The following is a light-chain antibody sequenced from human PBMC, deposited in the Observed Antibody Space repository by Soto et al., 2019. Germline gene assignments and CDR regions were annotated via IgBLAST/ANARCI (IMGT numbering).Light chain of an antibody. CDR3: QQYGSSPWT. J-gene: IGKJ1*01. CDR2: GAS. Sequence: EIVLTQSPGTLSLSPGERATLSCRASQSVSSSYLAWYQQKPGQAPRPLIYGASSRATGIPDRFSGSGSGTDCTLTISRREPEDFAVYYCQQYGSSPWTFGQGTKVEIK. CDR1: QSVSSSY. V-gene: IGKV3-20*01.